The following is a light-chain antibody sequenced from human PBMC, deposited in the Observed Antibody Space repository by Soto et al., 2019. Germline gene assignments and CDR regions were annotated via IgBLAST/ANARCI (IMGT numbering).Light chain of an antibody. Sequence: DIQMTHSPSSLSSSVGDRVTITCQASQDISNYLNWYQQKPGKAPKLLIYDASNLETGVPSRFSGSGSGTDFNCTISSLTPEDIATYYCQQYDNLSTFGQGTRLEMK. V-gene: IGKV1-33*01. CDR1: QDISNY. J-gene: IGKJ5*01. CDR2: DAS. CDR3: QQYDNLST.